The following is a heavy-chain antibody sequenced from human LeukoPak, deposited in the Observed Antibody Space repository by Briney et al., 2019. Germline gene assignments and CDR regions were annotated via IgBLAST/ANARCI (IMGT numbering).Heavy chain of an antibody. Sequence: GGSLRLSCGASGFNLSTYSMNWVRQAPGRELYWLSYISSTSNPIYYADSVKGRFTVFRDNAKNSLYLQMDSLRAEDTALYYCARDIFFADVAYFDCSPSDLWGQGTMVVVSS. J-gene: IGHJ3*01. CDR1: GFNLSTYS. CDR3: ARDIFFADVAYFDCSPSDL. D-gene: IGHD3-9*01. V-gene: IGHV3-48*01. CDR2: ISSTSNPI.